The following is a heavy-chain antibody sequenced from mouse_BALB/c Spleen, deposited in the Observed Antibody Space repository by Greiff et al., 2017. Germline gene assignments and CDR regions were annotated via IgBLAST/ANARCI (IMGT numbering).Heavy chain of an antibody. CDR1: GFNIKDYY. V-gene: IGHV14-4*02. CDR3: NLYGSSY. J-gene: IGHJ2*01. CDR2: IDPENGDT. D-gene: IGHD1-1*01. Sequence: EVKLMESGAELVRSGASVKLSCTASGFNIKDYYMHWVKQRPEQGLEWIGWIDPENGDTEYAPKFQGKATMTADTSSNTAYLQLSSLTSEDTAVYYCNLYGSSYWGQGTTLTVSS.